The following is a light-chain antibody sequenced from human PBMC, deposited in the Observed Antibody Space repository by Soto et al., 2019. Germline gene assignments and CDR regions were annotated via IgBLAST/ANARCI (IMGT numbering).Light chain of an antibody. V-gene: IGLV2-14*01. J-gene: IGLJ2*01. CDR3: SSYTSDSTPLV. CDR1: GSDVGGYNY. CDR2: DVS. Sequence: QSALTQPASVSGSPGQSITISCTGTGSDVGGYNYVSWYQQHPGKAPKVMIYDVSNRPSGVSNRFSGSKSGNTASLTISGLQAEDEADYYCSSYTSDSTPLVFGGGTQLTVL.